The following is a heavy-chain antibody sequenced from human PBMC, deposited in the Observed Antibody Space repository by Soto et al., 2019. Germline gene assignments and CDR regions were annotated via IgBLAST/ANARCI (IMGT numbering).Heavy chain of an antibody. J-gene: IGHJ4*02. D-gene: IGHD1-26*01. V-gene: IGHV3-48*02. CDR2: IGGSGGSI. CDR1: GFTFSTFS. CDR3: ARDLAWAFDS. Sequence: GGSLRLSCAASGFTFSTFSMHWVRQAPGKGLEWLSYIGGSGGSISYADSVKGRFTISRDNGKNTLCLQMSSLRDGDTAVYYCARDLAWAFDSWGQGALVTVSS.